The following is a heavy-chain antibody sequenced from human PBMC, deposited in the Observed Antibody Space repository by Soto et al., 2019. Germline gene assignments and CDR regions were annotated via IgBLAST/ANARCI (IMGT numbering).Heavy chain of an antibody. CDR3: AREHSNYEVELDY. Sequence: ESGGGVVQPGRSLRLSCAASGFTFSSYAMHWVRQAPGKGLEWVAVISYDGSNKYYADSVKGRFTISRDNSKNTLYLQMNSLRAEDTAVYYCAREHSNYEVELDYWGQGTLVTVSS. CDR2: ISYDGSNK. CDR1: GFTFSSYA. D-gene: IGHD4-4*01. J-gene: IGHJ4*02. V-gene: IGHV3-30-3*01.